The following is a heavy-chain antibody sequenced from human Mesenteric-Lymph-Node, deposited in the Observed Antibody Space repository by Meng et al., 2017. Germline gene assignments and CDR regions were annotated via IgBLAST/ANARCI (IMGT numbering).Heavy chain of an antibody. CDR2: IIPIFGTA. CDR3: ARFGVGPMVRVVESPPYYYYGMDV. CDR1: GGTFSSYA. V-gene: IGHV1-69*05. J-gene: IGHJ6*02. D-gene: IGHD3-10*01. Sequence: SVKVSCKASGGTFSSYAISWVRQAPGQGLEWMGGIIPIFGTANYAQKFQGRVTITTDESTSTAYMELSSLRSEDTAVYYCARFGVGPMVRVVESPPYYYYGMDVWGQGTTVTVSS.